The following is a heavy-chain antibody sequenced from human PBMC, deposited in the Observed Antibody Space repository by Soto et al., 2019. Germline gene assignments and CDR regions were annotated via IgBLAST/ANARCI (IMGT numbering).Heavy chain of an antibody. V-gene: IGHV3-23*01. CDR1: GFTFSSYA. D-gene: IGHD2-2*01. Sequence: GGSLRLCCAASGFTFSSYAMSWVRQAPGKGLEWVSAISGSGGSTYYADSVKGRFTISRDNSKNTLYLQMNSLRAEDTAVYYCAKGRGYCSSTSCYVGSHYRGQGTPVTVPS. CDR3: AKGRGYCSSTSCYVGSHY. CDR2: ISGSGGST. J-gene: IGHJ4*02.